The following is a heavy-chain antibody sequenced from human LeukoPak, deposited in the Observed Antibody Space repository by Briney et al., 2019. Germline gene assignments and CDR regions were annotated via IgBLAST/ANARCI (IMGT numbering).Heavy chain of an antibody. CDR2: IHTSGST. D-gene: IGHD2-2*01. CDR3: TRRDFTTSWSFDL. V-gene: IGHV4-4*07. Sequence: SETLSLTCTVSGGSISSYYWTWIRQPAGKGLEWIGQIHTSGSTNYNPSLESRVTMSLDTSKNQFSLKVSSVTAADTAVYYCTRRDFTTSWSFDLWGRGTLATVSS. CDR1: GGSISSYY. J-gene: IGHJ2*01.